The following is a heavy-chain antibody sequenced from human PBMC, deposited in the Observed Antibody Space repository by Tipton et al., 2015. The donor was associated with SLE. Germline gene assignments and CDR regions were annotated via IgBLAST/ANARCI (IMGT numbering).Heavy chain of an antibody. CDR3: ARVGSSTGDYYYYYYMDV. CDR2: TYYRSKWYN. Sequence: GLVKPSQTLSLTCAISGDSVSSNSAAWNWIRQSPSRGLEWLGRTYYRSKWYNDYAVSVKSRITINPDTSKNQFSLQLNSVTPEDTAVYYCARVGSSTGDYYYYYYMDVWGKGTTVTVSS. D-gene: IGHD2-2*01. J-gene: IGHJ6*03. V-gene: IGHV6-1*01. CDR1: GDSVSSNSAA.